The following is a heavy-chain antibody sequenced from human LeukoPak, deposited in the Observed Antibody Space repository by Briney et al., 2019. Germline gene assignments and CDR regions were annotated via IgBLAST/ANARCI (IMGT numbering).Heavy chain of an antibody. CDR2: INPSGGST. Sequence: GASVKVSCKASGYTFTSYYMHWVRQAPGQGLEWMGIINPSGGSTSYAQKFQGRVTMTRDTSTSTVYMELSSLRSEDMAVYYCARDRLRGLVVPAANWFDPWGQGTLVTVSS. J-gene: IGHJ5*02. CDR3: ARDRLRGLVVPAANWFDP. CDR1: GYTFTSYY. D-gene: IGHD2-2*01. V-gene: IGHV1-46*01.